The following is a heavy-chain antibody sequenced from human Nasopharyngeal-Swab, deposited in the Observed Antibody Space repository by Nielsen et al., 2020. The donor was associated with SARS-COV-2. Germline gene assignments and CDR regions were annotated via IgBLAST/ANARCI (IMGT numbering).Heavy chain of an antibody. J-gene: IGHJ4*02. CDR3: AKDSSGYYYGTFDY. CDR2: INSDGSST. D-gene: IGHD3-22*01. Sequence: VRQAPGKGLVWVSRINSDGSSTSYADSVKGRFTISRDNAKNTLYLQMNSLRAEDTAVYYCAKDSSGYYYGTFDYWGQGTLVTVSS. V-gene: IGHV3-74*01.